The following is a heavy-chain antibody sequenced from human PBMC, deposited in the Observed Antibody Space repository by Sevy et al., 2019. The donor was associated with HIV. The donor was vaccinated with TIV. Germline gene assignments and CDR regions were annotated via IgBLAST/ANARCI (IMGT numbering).Heavy chain of an antibody. CDR3: ARSPSGSQGPGQYFQH. J-gene: IGHJ1*01. Sequence: ASVKVSCKASGYTFINYGITWVRQAPGQGLEWMGWISRYNTNYEPKLQGRVTMTTDTSTSTVYMELRSLRSDDTAVYYCARSPSGSQGPGQYFQHWGQGTLVTVSS. CDR2: ISRYNT. V-gene: IGHV1-18*01. CDR1: GYTFINYG. D-gene: IGHD1-26*01.